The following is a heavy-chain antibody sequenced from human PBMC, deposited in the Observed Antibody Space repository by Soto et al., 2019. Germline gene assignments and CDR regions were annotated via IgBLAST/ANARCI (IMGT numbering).Heavy chain of an antibody. CDR3: ARGPFGREGPYYFDY. Sequence: SETLSLTCAVYGGSFSGYYWSWIRQPPGKGLEWIGEINHSGSTNYNPSLKSRVTISVDTSKNQFSLKLSSVTAADTAVYSCARGPFGREGPYYFDYWGQGTLVTVSS. V-gene: IGHV4-34*01. D-gene: IGHD3-16*01. CDR2: INHSGST. J-gene: IGHJ4*02. CDR1: GGSFSGYY.